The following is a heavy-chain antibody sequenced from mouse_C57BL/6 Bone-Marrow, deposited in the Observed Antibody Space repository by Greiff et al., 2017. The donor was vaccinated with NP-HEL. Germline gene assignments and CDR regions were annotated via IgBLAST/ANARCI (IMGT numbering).Heavy chain of an antibody. Sequence: QVQLQQPGAELVRPGSSVKLSCKASGYTFTSYWMHWVKQRPIQGLEWIGNIDPSDSETHYNQKFKDKATLTVDKSSSTAYMQLSSLTSEDSAVYYCASLYYGSSYAFAYWGQGTLVTVSA. D-gene: IGHD1-1*01. J-gene: IGHJ3*01. CDR3: ASLYYGSSYAFAY. CDR2: IDPSDSET. CDR1: GYTFTSYW. V-gene: IGHV1-52*01.